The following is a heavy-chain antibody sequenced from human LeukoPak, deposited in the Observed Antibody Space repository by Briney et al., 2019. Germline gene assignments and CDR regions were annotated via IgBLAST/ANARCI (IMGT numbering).Heavy chain of an antibody. CDR3: ARPHNNWRWYFDL. CDR1: GFTFSSYG. CDR2: ISGSNGNT. J-gene: IGHJ2*01. Sequence: GGSLRLSCAASGFTFSSYGMTWVRQAPGKGLEWVSSISGSNGNTYYVDSVRGRFTISRDNSKNTLYLQMNSLRAEDTAVYYCARPHNNWRWYFDLWGRGTLVTVSS. D-gene: IGHD3-3*01. V-gene: IGHV3-23*01.